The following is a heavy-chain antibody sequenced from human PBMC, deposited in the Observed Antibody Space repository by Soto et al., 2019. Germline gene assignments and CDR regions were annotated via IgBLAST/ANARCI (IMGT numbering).Heavy chain of an antibody. CDR3: ARGRNYYDFWSGHIAYYYGMDV. Sequence: EASVKVSCKVSGGTFSSYAISWVRQAPGQGLEWMGGIIPIFGTANYAQKFQGRVTITADESTSTAYMELSSLRSEDTAVYYCARGRNYYDFWSGHIAYYYGMDVWGQGTTVTVSS. J-gene: IGHJ6*02. CDR1: GGTFSSYA. CDR2: IIPIFGTA. V-gene: IGHV1-69*13. D-gene: IGHD3-3*01.